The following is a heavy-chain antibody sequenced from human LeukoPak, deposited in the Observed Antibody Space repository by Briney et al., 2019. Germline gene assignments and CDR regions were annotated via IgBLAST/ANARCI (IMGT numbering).Heavy chain of an antibody. D-gene: IGHD3-10*01. J-gene: IGHJ4*02. CDR1: GGSFSGYY. CDR2: INHSGST. Sequence: SETLSLTCAVYGGSFSGYYWSWIRQPPGKGLEWIGEINHSGSTNYNPSLKSRVTISVDTSKNQFSLKLSSVTAADTAVYYCATDHLRGFDYWGQGTLVTVSS. CDR3: ATDHLRGFDY. V-gene: IGHV4-34*01.